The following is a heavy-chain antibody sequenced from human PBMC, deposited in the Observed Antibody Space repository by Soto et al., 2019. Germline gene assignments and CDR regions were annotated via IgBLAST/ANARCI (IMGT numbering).Heavy chain of an antibody. J-gene: IGHJ4*02. CDR1: GGSISSGGYY. V-gene: IGHV4-31*03. CDR2: IYYTGST. Sequence: QVQLQESGPGLVKPSQTLSLTCTVSGGSISSGGYYWSWIRQHPGKGLEWIGYIYYTGSTYYNPSLKSRVTRSVDTSKNQFSLKLSSVPAADTAVYYCATLYMVRGVRTFDYWGQGTLVTVSS. CDR3: ATLYMVRGVRTFDY. D-gene: IGHD3-10*01.